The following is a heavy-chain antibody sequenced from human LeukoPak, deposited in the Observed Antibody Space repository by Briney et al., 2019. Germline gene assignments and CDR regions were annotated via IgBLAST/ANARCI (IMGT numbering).Heavy chain of an antibody. Sequence: RTGGSLRLSCAASGFTFDDYGMSWVRQAPGKGLEWVSGINWNGGSTGYADSVKGRFTISRDNAKNSLYLQMNSLRAEDTALYYCARADYDILTGYYIFLDYWAREPWSPSPQ. J-gene: IGHJ4*02. CDR3: ARADYDILTGYYIFLDY. CDR2: INWNGGST. D-gene: IGHD3-9*01. V-gene: IGHV3-20*04. CDR1: GFTFDDYG.